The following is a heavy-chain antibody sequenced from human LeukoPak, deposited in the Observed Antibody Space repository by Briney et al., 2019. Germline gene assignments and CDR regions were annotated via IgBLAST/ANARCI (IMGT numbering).Heavy chain of an antibody. CDR1: GFTFSSYA. CDR3: AKGWTGYYTSSYLD. Sequence: GGSLRLSCAASGFTFSSYAMRWVRHAPGKGLQGVSGLSGRGTGTYYADSVKGRFIISRDNSKNTLYLQLNSLRADDTAVYFCAKGWTGYYTSSYLDWGQGTLVTVFS. CDR2: LSGRGTGT. D-gene: IGHD3/OR15-3a*01. J-gene: IGHJ4*02. V-gene: IGHV3-23*01.